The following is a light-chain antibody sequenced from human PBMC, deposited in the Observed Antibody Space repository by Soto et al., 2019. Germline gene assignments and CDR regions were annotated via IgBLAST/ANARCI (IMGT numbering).Light chain of an antibody. CDR2: AAS. CDR1: QDISTY. J-gene: IGKJ5*01. Sequence: IQLTQSPSFLSACVGDRVTITCRASQDISTYLAWYQQEPGKAPKLLIYAASNLQGGVPSRFSGSGSGTEFTLTISSLQPEDFATYYCQQLHTYPITFGQGTRPEIK. CDR3: QQLHTYPIT. V-gene: IGKV1-9*01.